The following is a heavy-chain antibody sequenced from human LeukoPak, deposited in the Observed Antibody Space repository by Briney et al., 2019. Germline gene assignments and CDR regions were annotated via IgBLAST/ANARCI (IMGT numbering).Heavy chain of an antibody. Sequence: GGSLRLSCEAAGFTASSYTINWVRQAPGKGLEWVSLISGTTGSIYYADSVRGRFTISRDSAKNSVYLQMNSLRAEDTAIYYCARETILGTTTDYFDYWGQGTRVIVSS. CDR3: ARETILGTTTDYFDY. V-gene: IGHV3-48*04. J-gene: IGHJ4*02. D-gene: IGHD1-26*01. CDR2: ISGTTGSI. CDR1: GFTASSYT.